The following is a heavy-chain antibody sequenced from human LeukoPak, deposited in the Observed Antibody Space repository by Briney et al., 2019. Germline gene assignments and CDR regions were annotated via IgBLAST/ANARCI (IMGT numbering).Heavy chain of an antibody. V-gene: IGHV1-8*01. CDR1: GYTFINFD. CDR2: MNPVTGNA. Sequence: ASVKVSCKASGYTFINFDINWVRQAPGQGPEWMGWMNPVTGNAGSAQKFQGRVTLTRDMSISTAYMELSSLTFDDTASYYCARAPMGTAALYWGQGTLITVSS. CDR3: ARAPMGTAALY. D-gene: IGHD2-2*01. J-gene: IGHJ4*02.